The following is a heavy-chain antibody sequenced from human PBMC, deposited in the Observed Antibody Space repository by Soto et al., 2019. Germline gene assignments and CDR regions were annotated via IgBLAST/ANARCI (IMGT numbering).Heavy chain of an antibody. D-gene: IGHD5-12*01. CDR3: AKEWARDGYNYGVDY. Sequence: EVQLVESGGVVVQPGGSLRLSCAASGFTFDDYTMHWVRQAPGKGLEWVSLISWDGGSTYYADSVKGRFTISRENSKNSLYLQMNSLRTEDTALYYCAKEWARDGYNYGVDYWGQGTLVTVSS. J-gene: IGHJ4*02. V-gene: IGHV3-43*01. CDR1: GFTFDDYT. CDR2: ISWDGGST.